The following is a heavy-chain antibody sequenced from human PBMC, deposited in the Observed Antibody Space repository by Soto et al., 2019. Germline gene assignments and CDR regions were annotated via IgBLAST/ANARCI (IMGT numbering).Heavy chain of an antibody. V-gene: IGHV3-72*01. CDR1: GITVSDHY. Sequence: EVQLVESGGDLVQPGGSLRLSCAASGITVSDHYMDWVRQAPGKGLEWVGRTRNKARSYTTEYAASVNGRFTISRDDSKNSLYLQISSLKTDYTAVYYWVRVRGGGPYHFDYCGQGSLVTVSS. CDR2: TRNKARSYTT. CDR3: VRVRGGGPYHFDY. J-gene: IGHJ4*02. D-gene: IGHD3-10*01.